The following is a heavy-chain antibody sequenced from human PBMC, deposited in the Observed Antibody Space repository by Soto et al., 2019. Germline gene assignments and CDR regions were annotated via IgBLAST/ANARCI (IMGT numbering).Heavy chain of an antibody. CDR2: ISYDGSNK. V-gene: IGHV3-30-3*01. CDR3: ARDPTLITIFGVVIKNWFDP. J-gene: IGHJ5*02. D-gene: IGHD3-3*01. CDR1: GFTFSSYA. Sequence: GGSLRLSCAASGFTFSSYAMHWVRQAPGKGLEWVAVISYDGSNKYYADSVKGRFTISRDNSKNTLYLQMNSLRAEDTAVYYCARDPTLITIFGVVIKNWFDPWGQGTLVTVSS.